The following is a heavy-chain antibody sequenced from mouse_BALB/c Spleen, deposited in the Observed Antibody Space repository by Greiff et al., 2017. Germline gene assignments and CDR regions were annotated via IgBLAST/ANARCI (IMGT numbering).Heavy chain of an antibody. CDR2: ISDGGSYT. CDR3: ARDYDGKGDAMDY. V-gene: IGHV5-4*02. J-gene: IGHJ4*01. D-gene: IGHD2-12*01. CDR1: GFTFSDYY. Sequence: EVQGVESGGGLVKPGGSLKLSCAASGFTFSDYYMYWVRQTPEKRLEWVATISDGGSYTYYPDSVKGRFTISRDNAKNNLYLQMSSLKSEDTAMYYCARDYDGKGDAMDYWGQGTSVTVSS.